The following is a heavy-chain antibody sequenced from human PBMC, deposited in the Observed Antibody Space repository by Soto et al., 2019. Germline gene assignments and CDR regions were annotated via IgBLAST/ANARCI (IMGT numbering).Heavy chain of an antibody. CDR1: GFIFSSYA. V-gene: IGHV3-30-3*01. CDR3: ARDGIQGEYFDL. J-gene: IGHJ2*01. CDR2: ISYDGSNK. D-gene: IGHD1-26*01. Sequence: QVQLVESGGGVVQPGRSLRLSCAASGFIFSSYAMHWVRQAPGKGLEWVAVISYDGSNKYYADSVKGRFTISRDNSKNTLYLQMHSLRAEDTAVYYWARDGIQGEYFDLRGRGNRVTVSS.